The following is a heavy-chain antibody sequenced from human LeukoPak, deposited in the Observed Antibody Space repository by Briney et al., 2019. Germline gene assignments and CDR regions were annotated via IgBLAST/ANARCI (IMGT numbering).Heavy chain of an antibody. Sequence: GGSLRLSCAASGFSFSAYSMNWVRQAPGKGLEWVSSINSNSGYIHYADSVKGRFTISRDNGKNSLYLQMSSLRAEDTAVYYCAKDYYGSGSYYNSWYYYYYYGMDVWGQGTTVTVSS. D-gene: IGHD3-10*01. CDR3: AKDYYGSGSYYNSWYYYYYYGMDV. CDR1: GFSFSAYS. J-gene: IGHJ6*02. CDR2: INSNSGYI. V-gene: IGHV3-21*01.